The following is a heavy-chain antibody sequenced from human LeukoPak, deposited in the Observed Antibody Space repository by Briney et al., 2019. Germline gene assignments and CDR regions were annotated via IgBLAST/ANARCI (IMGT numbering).Heavy chain of an antibody. CDR3: ATGLNSYASGDLDY. Sequence: ASVKVSCKASGYTFTGYYMHWVRQAPGQGLEWMGWINPNSGGTNYAQKFQGRVTMTEDTSTDTAYMELSSLRSEDTAVYYCATGLNSYASGDLDYWGQGTLVTVSS. V-gene: IGHV1-2*02. CDR2: INPNSGGT. J-gene: IGHJ4*02. CDR1: GYTFTGYY. D-gene: IGHD5-18*01.